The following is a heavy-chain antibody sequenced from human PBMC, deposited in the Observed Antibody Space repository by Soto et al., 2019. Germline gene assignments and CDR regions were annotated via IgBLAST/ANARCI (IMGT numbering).Heavy chain of an antibody. Sequence: SETLSLTCAVSSGSISSSNWWSWVRQPPGKGLEWIGEIYHSGSTNYNPSLKSRVTISVDKSKNQFSLKLSSVTAADTAVYYCARAIVASPSGFDYWGQGTLVTVSS. CDR3: ARAIVASPSGFDY. V-gene: IGHV4-4*02. CDR2: IYHSGST. D-gene: IGHD5-12*01. CDR1: SGSISSSNW. J-gene: IGHJ4*02.